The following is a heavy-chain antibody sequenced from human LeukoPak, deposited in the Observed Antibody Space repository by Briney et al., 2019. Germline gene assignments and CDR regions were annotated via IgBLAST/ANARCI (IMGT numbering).Heavy chain of an antibody. V-gene: IGHV3-30*04. Sequence: GGSLRLSCAASGFTFSNYAMHWVRQAPGKGLEWVTLVLYNGDDKYYADSVKGRFTISRDNSKNTLYLQMNSLRADDTAVYFCAKDYPVGDHYWGQGTLVTVSS. J-gene: IGHJ4*02. D-gene: IGHD3-10*01. CDR2: VLYNGDDK. CDR1: GFTFSNYA. CDR3: AKDYPVGDHY.